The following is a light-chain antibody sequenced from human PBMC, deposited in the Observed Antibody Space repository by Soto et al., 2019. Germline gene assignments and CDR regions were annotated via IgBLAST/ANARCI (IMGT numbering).Light chain of an antibody. CDR2: YDS. V-gene: IGLV3-21*04. CDR1: NIGSKS. CDR3: QVWDSSSDHVV. J-gene: IGLJ2*01. Sequence: SYELTQPPSASVAPGKTARITCGGNNIGSKSVHWYQQKPGQAPVLVISYDSDRPSGIPERFSGSNSGSTATLTISRVEAEDEADYYCQVWDSSSDHVVFGGGTNVTVL.